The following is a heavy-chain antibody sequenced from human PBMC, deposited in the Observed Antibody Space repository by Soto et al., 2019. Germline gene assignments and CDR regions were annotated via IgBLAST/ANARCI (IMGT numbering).Heavy chain of an antibody. Sequence: ASVKVSCKASGGTFSSYAISWVRQAPGQGLEWMGGIIPIFGTANYAQKFQGRVTITADESTGTAYMELSSLRSEDTAVYYCARVYWNDSHGWAYYYGMDVWGQGTTVTVSS. J-gene: IGHJ6*02. D-gene: IGHD1-1*01. CDR1: GGTFSSYA. CDR2: IIPIFGTA. CDR3: ARVYWNDSHGWAYYYGMDV. V-gene: IGHV1-69*13.